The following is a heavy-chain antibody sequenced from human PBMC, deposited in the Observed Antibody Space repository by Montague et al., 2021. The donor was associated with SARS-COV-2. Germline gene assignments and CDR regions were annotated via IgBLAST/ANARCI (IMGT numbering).Heavy chain of an antibody. V-gene: IGHV4-39*07. J-gene: IGHJ3*02. CDR3: AKDGEALAWGTFDI. D-gene: IGHD3-10*01. Sequence: SETLSLTCTVSRDSNRSHNYFWAWIRQPPGKGLEWIGSVDYSGLTFYNPSLESRVTISVDTSKKQFSLKVNSATAADTAVYYCAKDGEALAWGTFDIWGQGTMVTVSS. CDR1: RDSNRSHNYF. CDR2: VDYSGLT.